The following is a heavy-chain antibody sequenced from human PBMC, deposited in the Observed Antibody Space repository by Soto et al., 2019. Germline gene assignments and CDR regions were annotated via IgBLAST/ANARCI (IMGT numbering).Heavy chain of an antibody. Sequence: ASVKVSCKASGYTFTSYDINWVRQATGQGLEWMGWMNPNSGNTGYAQKFQGRVTMTRNTSISTAYMELSSLRSEDTAVYYCARGDFWSGYDAFDIWGQGTMVTVS. CDR1: GYTFTSYD. J-gene: IGHJ3*02. CDR2: MNPNSGNT. V-gene: IGHV1-8*01. CDR3: ARGDFWSGYDAFDI. D-gene: IGHD3-3*01.